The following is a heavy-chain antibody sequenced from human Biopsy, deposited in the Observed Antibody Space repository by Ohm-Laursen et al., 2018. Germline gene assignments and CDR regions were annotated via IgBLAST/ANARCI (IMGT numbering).Heavy chain of an antibody. Sequence: SDTLSLTCAVSGGSVNSDSSYWSWIRQPPEKGLEWIGYISYSGSTKYNPSLKSPVTISVDTSKNQFSLKLSSVTAADTAVYYCASYSHHYYDFDYWGQGTLVTVSS. CDR1: GGSVNSDSSY. CDR2: ISYSGST. CDR3: ASYSHHYYDFDY. V-gene: IGHV4-61*01. J-gene: IGHJ4*02. D-gene: IGHD3-16*01.